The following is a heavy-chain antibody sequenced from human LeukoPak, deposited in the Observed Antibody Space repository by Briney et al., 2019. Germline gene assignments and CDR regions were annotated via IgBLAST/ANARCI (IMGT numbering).Heavy chain of an antibody. Sequence: GGSLRLSCAASEFTVSSNYMSWVRQAPGKGLEWVAVIYSGASTYYADSVKGRFTISRDNSKNTLYLQMNSLRAEDTAVYYCARLVRGVIPIWGQGTLVSVSS. CDR3: ARLVRGVIPI. CDR1: EFTVSSNY. V-gene: IGHV3-66*01. J-gene: IGHJ3*02. D-gene: IGHD3-10*01. CDR2: IYSGAST.